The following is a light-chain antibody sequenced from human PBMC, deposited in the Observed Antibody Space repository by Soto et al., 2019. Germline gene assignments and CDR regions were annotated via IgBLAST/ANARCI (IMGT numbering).Light chain of an antibody. CDR3: SSYTSNSVV. J-gene: IGLJ2*01. CDR1: SSDVGGYIY. V-gene: IGLV2-14*01. Sequence: QSALTQPASVSGSPGQSITISCTGTSSDVGGYIYVSWYQQHPGKAPKLMIYEGSNRPSGISNRFSGSKSGNTASLTISGLQAEDEAEYYCSSYTSNSVVFGGGTKLTVL. CDR2: EGS.